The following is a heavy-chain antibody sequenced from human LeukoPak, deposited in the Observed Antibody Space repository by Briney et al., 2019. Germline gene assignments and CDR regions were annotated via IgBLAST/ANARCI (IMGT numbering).Heavy chain of an antibody. CDR2: IGTSDTST. J-gene: IGHJ4*02. CDR3: ARGRGGDY. D-gene: IGHD3-16*01. CDR1: GFTFSNSA. Sequence: GGSLRLSCVAPGFTFSNSAMSRVRQAPGKGLEWVSGIGTSDTSTYYADSVKGRVTVSRDNSKNTLYLQMNSLRAEDTAAYYCARGRGGDYWGQGNLVTVSS. V-gene: IGHV3-23*01.